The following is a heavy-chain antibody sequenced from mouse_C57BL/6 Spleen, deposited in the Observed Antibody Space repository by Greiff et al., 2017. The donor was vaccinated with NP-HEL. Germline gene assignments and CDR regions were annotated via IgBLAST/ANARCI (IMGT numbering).Heavy chain of an antibody. CDR3: ARSGITLGASWFAY. CDR2: IYPGSGST. CDR1: GYTFTSYW. D-gene: IGHD2-4*01. J-gene: IGHJ3*01. V-gene: IGHV1-55*01. Sequence: QVQLQQPGAELVKPGASVKMSCKASGYTFTSYWITWVKQRPGQGLEWIGDIYPGSGSTNYNEKFKSKATLTVDTSSSTAYMQLSSLTSEDSAVYYCARSGITLGASWFAYWGQGTLVTVSA.